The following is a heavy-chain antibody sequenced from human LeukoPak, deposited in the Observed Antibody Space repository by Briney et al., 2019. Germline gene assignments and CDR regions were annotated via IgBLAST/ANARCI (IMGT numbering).Heavy chain of an antibody. J-gene: IGHJ4*02. CDR1: GFSLSNYW. D-gene: IGHD1-26*01. CDR3: MRDWSDTLGAH. Sequence: GGSLRLSCVFSGFSLSNYWMTWVRQAPGKGPEWVAIINGDGSERYYVDSVKGRFAISRDNARNTLDLQMNSLRVEDTAMYYCMRDWSDTLGAHWGQGSLVSVSS. CDR2: INGDGSER. V-gene: IGHV3-7*01.